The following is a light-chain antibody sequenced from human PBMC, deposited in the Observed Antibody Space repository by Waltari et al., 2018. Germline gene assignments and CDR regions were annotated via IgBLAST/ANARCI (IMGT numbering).Light chain of an antibody. J-gene: IGKJ1*01. Sequence: EIVLTQSPGTLSLSPGERATLSCRASQSVSSSSLAWYQQKPGQAPRLLIYGASSRATGIPDRFSGSGSGTEFTLTISRLEPEDFAVYYCHQYGSSPRTFGQGAKVEIK. CDR1: QSVSSSS. CDR3: HQYGSSPRT. V-gene: IGKV3-20*01. CDR2: GAS.